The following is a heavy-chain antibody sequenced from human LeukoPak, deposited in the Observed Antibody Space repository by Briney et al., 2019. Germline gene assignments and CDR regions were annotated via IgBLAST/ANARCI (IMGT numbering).Heavy chain of an antibody. V-gene: IGHV1-46*01. CDR2: INPSGGST. D-gene: IGHD3-22*01. CDR3: AREYYYDSSGYYLTLDY. J-gene: IGHJ4*02. CDR1: GYTFTSYY. Sequence: GASVKVSCKASGYTFTSYYMHWVRQAPGQGLEWMGIINPSGGSTSYAQKFQGRVTMTRDTSTSTVYMELSSLRSEDTAVYYCAREYYYDSSGYYLTLDYWGQGTPVTVSS.